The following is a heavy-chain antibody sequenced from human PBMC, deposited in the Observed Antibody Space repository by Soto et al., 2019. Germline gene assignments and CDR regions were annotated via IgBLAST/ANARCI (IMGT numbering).Heavy chain of an antibody. Sequence: QVQLVESGGGVVQPGRSLRLSCAASGFTFSSYAMHWVRQAPGKGLAWVAVISYDGSNKYYADSVKGRFTISRDNSKNTLYLQMNSLRVEDTAVYYCARPGVPAAMNNWFDPWGQGTLVTVSS. J-gene: IGHJ5*02. CDR2: ISYDGSNK. CDR3: ARPGVPAAMNNWFDP. CDR1: GFTFSSYA. V-gene: IGHV3-30-3*01. D-gene: IGHD2-2*01.